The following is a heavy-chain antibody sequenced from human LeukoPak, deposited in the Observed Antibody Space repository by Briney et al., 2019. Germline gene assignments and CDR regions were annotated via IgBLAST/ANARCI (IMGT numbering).Heavy chain of an antibody. D-gene: IGHD3-10*01. Sequence: ASVKVSCRASGYTFTSLGISWVRQAPGQGLERMGWISGYNGNTNYAQKFQGRVNMTTDTSTSTAYMELRSLRSDDTAVYYCARLTYYSGSGAYDYWGQGTLVTVSS. J-gene: IGHJ4*02. V-gene: IGHV1-18*04. CDR1: GYTFTSLG. CDR2: ISGYNGNT. CDR3: ARLTYYSGSGAYDY.